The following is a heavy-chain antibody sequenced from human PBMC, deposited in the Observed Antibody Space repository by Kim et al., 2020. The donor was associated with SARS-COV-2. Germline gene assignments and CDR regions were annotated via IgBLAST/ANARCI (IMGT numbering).Heavy chain of an antibody. J-gene: IGHJ4*02. Sequence: KYYVDSVKGRFTISRDNAKNSLYLQMNSLRAEDTAVYYCARDRYYDSNDYWGQGTLVTVSS. V-gene: IGHV3-7*01. D-gene: IGHD3-22*01. CDR2: K. CDR3: ARDRYYDSNDY.